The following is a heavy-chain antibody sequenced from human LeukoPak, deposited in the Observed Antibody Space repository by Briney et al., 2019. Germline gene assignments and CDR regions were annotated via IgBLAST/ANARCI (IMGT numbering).Heavy chain of an antibody. Sequence: GGSLRLSCVASGFTFTSYAMSWVRQAPGKGLEWVSYISSSSSTIYYADSVKGRFTISRDNAKNSLYLQMNSLRAEDTAVYYCARVGYFDWLSPLFDYWGQGTLVTVSS. CDR3: ARVGYFDWLSPLFDY. CDR1: GFTFTSYA. CDR2: ISSSSSTI. V-gene: IGHV3-48*04. D-gene: IGHD3-9*01. J-gene: IGHJ4*02.